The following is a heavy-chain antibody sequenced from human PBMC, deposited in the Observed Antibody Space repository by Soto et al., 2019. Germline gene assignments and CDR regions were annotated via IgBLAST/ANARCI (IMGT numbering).Heavy chain of an antibody. CDR1: GYTFTSYD. J-gene: IGHJ4*02. V-gene: IGHV1-8*01. CDR3: ARGRGLRNYGQMGY. D-gene: IGHD4-4*01. CDR2: MNPNSGNT. Sequence: ASVKVSCKASGYTFTSYDINWVRQATGQGLEWMGWMNPNSGNTGYAQKFRGRVTMTRNTSISTAYMELSSLRSEDTAVYYCARGRGLRNYGQMGYWGQGTLVTVSS.